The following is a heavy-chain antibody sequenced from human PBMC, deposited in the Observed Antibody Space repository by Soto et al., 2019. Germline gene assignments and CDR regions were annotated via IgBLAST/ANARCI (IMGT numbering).Heavy chain of an antibody. D-gene: IGHD2-15*01. Sequence: QVQLQESGPGLVKPSETLSLTCAVSGFSIANGHWWSWVRPSPGKGLEWIGEVFRSGDTNYNPSLKSRVTISVDTSNNQFSLKLASVTAADTAVYYCATDLAGVGHCLSLWGQGTLVIVSS. J-gene: IGHJ4*02. V-gene: IGHV4-4*02. CDR2: VFRSGDT. CDR1: GFSIANGHW. CDR3: ATDLAGVGHCLSL.